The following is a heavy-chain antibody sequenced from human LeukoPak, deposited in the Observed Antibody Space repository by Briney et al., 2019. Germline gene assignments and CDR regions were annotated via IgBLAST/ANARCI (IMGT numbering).Heavy chain of an antibody. Sequence: ASVTVSCKASGYTFTGYYMHWVRQAPGQGLEWVGWINPNSGGTNYAQKFQGWVTMTRDTSISTAYMELSRLRSDDTAVYYCARGGPLWFGESQYFQHWGQGTLVTVSS. CDR3: ARGGPLWFGESQYFQH. CDR2: INPNSGGT. V-gene: IGHV1-2*04. J-gene: IGHJ1*01. CDR1: GYTFTGYY. D-gene: IGHD3-10*01.